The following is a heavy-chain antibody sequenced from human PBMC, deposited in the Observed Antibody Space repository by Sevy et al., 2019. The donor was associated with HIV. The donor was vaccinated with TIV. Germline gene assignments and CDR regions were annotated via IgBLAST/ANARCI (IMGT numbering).Heavy chain of an antibody. CDR3: AKNRPPGGSYFSRHGMDV. V-gene: IGHV3-30*18. CDR2: IAHDGNYR. CDR1: GFTFSTYD. D-gene: IGHD3-16*01. J-gene: IGHJ6*02. Sequence: GGSLRLSCTASGFTFSTYDIHWVRQAPGKGLEWVAIIAHDGNYRYYSDSVRGRFSMSRDNSKNTAYLQMNGLSVEDTAVYYCAKNRPPGGSYFSRHGMDVWGRGTTVTVSS.